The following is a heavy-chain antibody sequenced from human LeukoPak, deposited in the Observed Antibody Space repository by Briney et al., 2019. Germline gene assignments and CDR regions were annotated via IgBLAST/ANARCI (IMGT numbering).Heavy chain of an antibody. Sequence: SETLSLTCAVYGGSFSSYYWGWIRQPPGKGLEWIGSIYYSGSTYYNPSLKSRVTISVDTSKNQFSLKLSSVTAADTAVHYCARVSKYSYGSAADYWGQGTLVTVSS. V-gene: IGHV4-39*07. J-gene: IGHJ4*02. CDR3: ARVSKYSYGSAADY. CDR2: IYYSGST. D-gene: IGHD5-18*01. CDR1: GGSFSSYY.